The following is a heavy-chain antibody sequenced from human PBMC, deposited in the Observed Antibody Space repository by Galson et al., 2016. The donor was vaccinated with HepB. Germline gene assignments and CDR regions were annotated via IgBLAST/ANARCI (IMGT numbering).Heavy chain of an antibody. CDR2: IYPGDSDT. D-gene: IGHD3-10*01. V-gene: IGHV5-51*01. CDR3: ATPRSELLWFGEPLEY. J-gene: IGHJ4*02. Sequence: QSGAEVKKSGESLKISCKGSGSSFSNYWIAWVRQMPGKGLEWMGTIYPGDSDTRYSPSFQGHVTISADKSVSTAYLQWSSLKASETAMYYCATPRSELLWFGEPLEYWGQGTLVTVSS. CDR1: GSSFSNYW.